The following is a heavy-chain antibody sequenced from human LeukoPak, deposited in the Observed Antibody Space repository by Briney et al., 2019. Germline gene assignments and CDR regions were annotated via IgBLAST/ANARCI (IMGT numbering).Heavy chain of an antibody. CDR2: INPNSGGT. Sequence: ASVKVSCKAPGYTFTGYYMHWVRQAPGQGLEWMGWINPNSGGTNYAQKFQGRVTMTRDTSISTAYMELSRLRSDDTAVYYCARVSLPRYYDSSGPIDYWGQGTLVTVSS. CDR3: ARVSLPRYYDSSGPIDY. D-gene: IGHD3-22*01. CDR1: GYTFTGYY. V-gene: IGHV1-2*02. J-gene: IGHJ4*02.